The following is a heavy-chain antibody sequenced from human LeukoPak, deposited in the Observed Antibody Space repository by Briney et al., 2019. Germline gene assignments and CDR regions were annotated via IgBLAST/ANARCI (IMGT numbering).Heavy chain of an antibody. J-gene: IGHJ4*02. V-gene: IGHV5-51*01. D-gene: IGHD3-16*02. CDR1: GYSFSSYW. Sequence: GESLKISCKGSGYSFSSYWIAWVRQMPGKGLEWMGIIYPGDSDTRYSPSSQGQVTISADKSISTAYLQWSSLKASDTAIYYCARQFWGSYRTFDYGGQGTLATVSS. CDR3: ARQFWGSYRTFDY. CDR2: IYPGDSDT.